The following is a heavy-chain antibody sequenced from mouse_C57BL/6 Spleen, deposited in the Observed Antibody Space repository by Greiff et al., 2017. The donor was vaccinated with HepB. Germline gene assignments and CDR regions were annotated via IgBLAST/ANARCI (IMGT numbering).Heavy chain of an antibody. Sequence: VKLVESGAELVRPGASVTLSCKASGYTFTDYEMHWVKQTPVHGLEWIGAIDPETGGTAYNQKFKGKAILTADKSSSTAYMELRSLTSEDSAVYYCTRSTVAFDYWGQGTTLTVSS. V-gene: IGHV1-15*01. J-gene: IGHJ2*01. D-gene: IGHD1-1*01. CDR3: TRSTVAFDY. CDR1: GYTFTDYE. CDR2: IDPETGGT.